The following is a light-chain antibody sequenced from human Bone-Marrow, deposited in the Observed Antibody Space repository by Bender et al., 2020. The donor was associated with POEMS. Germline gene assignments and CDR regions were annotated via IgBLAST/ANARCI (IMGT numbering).Light chain of an antibody. CDR1: KLGDKF. Sequence: SYELTQPPSVSVSPGQTASITCSGEKLGDKFASWYQQKPGQSPVLVMYQDTKRPSGIPERFSGSKSGTSASLAITGLQAEDEGDYYCQSYDNSLGGWVFGGGTKLTVL. CDR3: QSYDNSLGGWV. V-gene: IGLV3-1*01. J-gene: IGLJ3*02. CDR2: QDT.